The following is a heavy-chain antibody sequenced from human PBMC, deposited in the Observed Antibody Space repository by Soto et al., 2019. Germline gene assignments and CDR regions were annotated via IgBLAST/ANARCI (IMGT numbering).Heavy chain of an antibody. Sequence: LSLTCAASGFTFDDYTMHWVRQAPGKGLEWVSGISWNSGSIGYADSVKGRFTISRDNAKNSLYLQMNSLRAEDTALYYCAKDMSIAAAGKGDFDYWGQGTLVTVSS. CDR2: ISWNSGSI. CDR3: AKDMSIAAAGKGDFDY. CDR1: GFTFDDYT. J-gene: IGHJ4*02. V-gene: IGHV3-9*01. D-gene: IGHD6-13*01.